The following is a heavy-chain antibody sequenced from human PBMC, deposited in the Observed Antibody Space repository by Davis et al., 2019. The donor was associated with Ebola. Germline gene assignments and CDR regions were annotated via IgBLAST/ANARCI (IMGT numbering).Heavy chain of an antibody. CDR2: MNPNSGNT. D-gene: IGHD6-19*01. CDR1: GYTFTSYD. V-gene: IGHV1-8*01. Sequence: ASVKVSCKASGYTFTSYDINWVRQATGQGLEWMGWMNPNSGNTGYAQKFQGRLTMTRDTSINTAYMELNSLTSDDTAVYFCARGGGLELAGDRDAFDIWGHGTMVTVSS. J-gene: IGHJ3*02. CDR3: ARGGGLELAGDRDAFDI.